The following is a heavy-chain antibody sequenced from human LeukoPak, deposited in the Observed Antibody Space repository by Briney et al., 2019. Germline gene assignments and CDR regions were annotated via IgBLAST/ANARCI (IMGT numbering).Heavy chain of an antibody. CDR2: ISGSGGST. Sequence: GGSLRLSCAASGFTFSSYGMSWVRQAPGKGLEWVSAISGSGGSTYYADSVKGRFTISRDNSKNTLYLQMNSLRAEDTAVYYCAKVLNLLRHYFQHWGQGTLVTVSS. CDR1: GFTFSSYG. V-gene: IGHV3-23*01. J-gene: IGHJ1*01. CDR3: AKVLNLLRHYFQH. D-gene: IGHD3-22*01.